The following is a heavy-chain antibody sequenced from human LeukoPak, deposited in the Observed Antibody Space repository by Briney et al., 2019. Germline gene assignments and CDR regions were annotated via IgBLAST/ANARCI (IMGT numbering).Heavy chain of an antibody. V-gene: IGHV3-74*01. CDR2: ISPTGSTT. J-gene: IGHJ4*02. CDR3: ARGPNSNWSGLDF. D-gene: IGHD6-6*01. CDR1: GFSFDDYA. Sequence: GGSLRLSCAASGFSFDDYAMHWARQLPGKGLVWVSRISPTGSTTSYADSVKGRFTVSRDNAKNTLYLQVNNLRAEDTAVYYCARGPNSNWSGLDFWGQGTLLTVSS.